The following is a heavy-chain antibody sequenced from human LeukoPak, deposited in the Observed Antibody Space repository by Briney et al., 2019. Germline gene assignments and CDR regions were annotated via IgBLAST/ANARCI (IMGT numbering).Heavy chain of an antibody. V-gene: IGHV4-4*07. Sequence: PSETLSLTCTVSGVSISSYYWSWIRQPAGKGLEWIGRIYTSGSTNYNPSLKSRVTMSVDTSKNQFSLKLSSVTAADTAVYYCARVSCSGGSCYEGNWFDPWGQGTLVTVSS. D-gene: IGHD2-15*01. CDR2: IYTSGST. CDR3: ARVSCSGGSCYEGNWFDP. CDR1: GVSISSYY. J-gene: IGHJ5*02.